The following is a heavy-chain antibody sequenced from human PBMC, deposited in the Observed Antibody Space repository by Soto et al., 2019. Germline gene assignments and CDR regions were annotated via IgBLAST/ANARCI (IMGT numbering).Heavy chain of an antibody. Sequence: ASVKVSCKASGYTFTSYDINWVRQATGQGLEWKGWMNPNSGNTGYAQKYQGRDNMTRNTSISTTYKELSSLRSENTAVYYSGIATYLYDILTGYYIHDAFDIWGQGTMVTVSS. CDR3: GIATYLYDILTGYYIHDAFDI. D-gene: IGHD3-9*01. CDR2: MNPNSGNT. V-gene: IGHV1-8*01. J-gene: IGHJ3*02. CDR1: GYTFTSYD.